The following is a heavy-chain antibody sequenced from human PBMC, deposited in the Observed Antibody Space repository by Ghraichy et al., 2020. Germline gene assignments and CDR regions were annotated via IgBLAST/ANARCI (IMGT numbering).Heavy chain of an antibody. V-gene: IGHV3-48*02. CDR3: ARPGNQWPYYGLDV. CDR2: ISGDSGNI. Sequence: GGSLRLSCAASGFTFSSYKMNWLRQAPGKGLEWVSYISGDSGNIYYADSVKGRFTISRDNAKNSLYLQMNSLRDEDTAVYYCARPGNQWPYYGLDVWGQGTTVTVSS. CDR1: GFTFSSYK. D-gene: IGHD6-19*01. J-gene: IGHJ6*02.